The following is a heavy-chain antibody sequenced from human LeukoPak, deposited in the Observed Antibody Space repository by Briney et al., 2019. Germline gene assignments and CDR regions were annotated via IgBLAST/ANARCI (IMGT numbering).Heavy chain of an antibody. J-gene: IGHJ4*02. Sequence: GASVKVSCKASGYTFTIYAMHWVRQAPGQRLEWMGWINAGNGNTKYSQKFQGRVTITRDTSASTAYMELSSLRSEDTAVYYCARVVSSGWASYYFDYWGQGTLVTVSS. D-gene: IGHD6-19*01. CDR1: GYTFTIYA. CDR2: INAGNGNT. CDR3: ARVVSSGWASYYFDY. V-gene: IGHV1-3*01.